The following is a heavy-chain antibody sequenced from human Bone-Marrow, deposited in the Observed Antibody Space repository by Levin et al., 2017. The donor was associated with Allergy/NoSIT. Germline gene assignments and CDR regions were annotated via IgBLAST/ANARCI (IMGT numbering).Heavy chain of an antibody. CDR2: MYKAGGT. D-gene: IGHD2-15*01. CDR1: GIDVSDNY. Sequence: QPGGSLRLSCAASGIDVSDNYMSWVRQTPGKGLQWVSIMYKAGGTNYVDSVKGRFTISRDNSKNTLYLQLNSLRPEDTALYYCAAASEYVASWGQGTLLTVSS. V-gene: IGHV3-66*02. CDR3: AAASEYVAS. J-gene: IGHJ5*01.